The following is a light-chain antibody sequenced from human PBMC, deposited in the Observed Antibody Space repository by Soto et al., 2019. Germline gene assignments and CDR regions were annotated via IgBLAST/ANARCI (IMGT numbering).Light chain of an antibody. CDR3: SSYTSATTYV. J-gene: IGLJ1*01. CDR1: SSDVGGYNY. CDR2: EVS. Sequence: QSALTQPASVSGSPGQSNTISSTGTSSDVGGYNYVSWYQHHPGKAPKLMIHEVSDRPSGISNRFSCSKSGNTASLTISGLQAEDEADYYCSSYTSATTYVFGTGTKRTVL. V-gene: IGLV2-14*01.